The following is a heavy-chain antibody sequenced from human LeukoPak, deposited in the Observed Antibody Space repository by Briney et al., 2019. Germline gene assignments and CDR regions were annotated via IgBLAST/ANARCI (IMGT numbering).Heavy chain of an antibody. CDR3: AREGGAALDY. CDR2: IYYSVST. V-gene: IGHV4-59*01. CDR1: GGSLSTYF. D-gene: IGHD3-16*01. Sequence: SETLSLTCTVSGGSLSTYFWSWIRQPPRNGLEWIGEIYYSVSTNYNRSLKSRGTISLDTSKNQFSLKLSSVTAAETAVYYCAREGGAALDYWGRGTLVTVSS. J-gene: IGHJ4*02.